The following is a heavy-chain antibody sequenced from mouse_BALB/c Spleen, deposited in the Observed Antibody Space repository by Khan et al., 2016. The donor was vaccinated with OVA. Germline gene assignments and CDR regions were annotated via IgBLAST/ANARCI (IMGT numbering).Heavy chain of an antibody. Sequence: VQLLETGPGLVAPSQSLSITCTVSGFSLTSHGIHWVRQPPGKGLEWLGIIWAGGSTNYNSALMSRLSITKDSSKSQVFLKMNSLQTDDTAIYYCARNREPDYVDYWGQGTTLTVSS. V-gene: IGHV2-9*02. CDR3: ARNREPDYVDY. CDR2: IWAGGST. J-gene: IGHJ2*01. CDR1: GFSLTSHG.